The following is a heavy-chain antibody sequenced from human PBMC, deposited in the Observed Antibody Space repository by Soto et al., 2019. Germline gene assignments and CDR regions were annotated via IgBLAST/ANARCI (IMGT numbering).Heavy chain of an antibody. Sequence: GASVKVSCKASGYTFTTYAMHWVRQAPGQRLEWMGWISAYNGNTNYAQKLQGRVTMTTDTSTSTAYMELRSLRSDDTAVYYCARQKYNWNYVPDYWGQGTLVTVSS. D-gene: IGHD1-7*01. V-gene: IGHV1-18*01. CDR3: ARQKYNWNYVPDY. J-gene: IGHJ4*02. CDR1: GYTFTTYA. CDR2: ISAYNGNT.